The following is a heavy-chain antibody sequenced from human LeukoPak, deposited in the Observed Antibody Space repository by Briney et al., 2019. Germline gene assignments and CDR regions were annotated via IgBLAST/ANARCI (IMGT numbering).Heavy chain of an antibody. CDR3: AREASPQLYDSSGYYGY. Sequence: ASVMVSCKASGYTFTSYYMHWVRQAPGQGLEWMGIINPSGGSTSYAQKFQGRVTMTRDTSTSTVYMELSSLRSEDTAVYYCAREASPQLYDSSGYYGYWGQGTLVTVSS. J-gene: IGHJ4*02. V-gene: IGHV1-46*01. D-gene: IGHD3-22*01. CDR1: GYTFTSYY. CDR2: INPSGGST.